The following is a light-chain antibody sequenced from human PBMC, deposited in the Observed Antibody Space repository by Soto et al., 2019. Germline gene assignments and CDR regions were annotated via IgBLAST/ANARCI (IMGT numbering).Light chain of an antibody. Sequence: ETVMTQSPATLSMSPGERATLSCRASQSLNSDLAWYQQKPGQAPRLLIYGTSSRATAIPDRFSGSGSGTDFTLTISRLEPEDFAVYYCQQYGSSSWTFGQGTKVEIK. CDR1: QSLNSD. V-gene: IGKV3-20*01. CDR2: GTS. J-gene: IGKJ1*01. CDR3: QQYGSSSWT.